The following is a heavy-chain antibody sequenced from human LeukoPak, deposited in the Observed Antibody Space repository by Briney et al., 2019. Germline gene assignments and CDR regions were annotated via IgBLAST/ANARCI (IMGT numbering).Heavy chain of an antibody. V-gene: IGHV3-30-3*01. J-gene: IGHJ5*02. CDR3: ARGSRITMTVVVQGWFAP. CDR1: GFTFSSYA. Sequence: GRSLRLSCAAAGFTFSSYAMHWVRQAPGKGLGWVAGISYDGSNKYYADSVKGRFTISRDNSKNTLYLQMHSLRAEDTAVYYCARGSRITMTVVVQGWFAPWGQATLVTVSS. CDR2: ISYDGSNK. D-gene: IGHD3-22*01.